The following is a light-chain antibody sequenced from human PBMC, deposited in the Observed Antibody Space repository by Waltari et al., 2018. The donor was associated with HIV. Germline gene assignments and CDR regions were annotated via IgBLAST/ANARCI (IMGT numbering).Light chain of an antibody. V-gene: IGKV1-39*01. J-gene: IGKJ3*01. CDR2: SSF. CDR1: ETIGTN. Sequence: DIEMPQSPSSLSASVGDRVPSTCRASETIGTNVNWYQQKPGKAPALLIYSSFSLQTGVPSRFSGSGFGHEFTLTISSLQPEDFATYYCQQSYGVPLTFGPGTKVDVK. CDR3: QQSYGVPLT.